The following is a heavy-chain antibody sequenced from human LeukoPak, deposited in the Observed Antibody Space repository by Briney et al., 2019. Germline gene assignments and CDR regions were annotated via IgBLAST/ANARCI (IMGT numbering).Heavy chain of an antibody. CDR3: ARDGFVVPAAAYGMDV. CDR1: GFTFSSYS. Sequence: GGSLRLSCAASGFTFSSYSMNWVRQAPGKGLEWVSYISSSSSTIYYADSVKGRFTISRDNAKNSLYLQMNSLRDEDTAVYYCARDGFVVPAAAYGMDVWGQGTTITVSS. D-gene: IGHD2-2*01. CDR2: ISSSSSTI. J-gene: IGHJ6*02. V-gene: IGHV3-48*02.